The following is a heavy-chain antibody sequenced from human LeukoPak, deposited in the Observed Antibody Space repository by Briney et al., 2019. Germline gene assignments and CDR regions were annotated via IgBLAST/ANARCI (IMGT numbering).Heavy chain of an antibody. CDR3: ARGRSTWHY. D-gene: IGHD6-13*01. J-gene: IGHJ4*02. Sequence: SETLSLTCIVSGGSISSNYWSWIRQPPGKGLEWIGYIYYSGSTNYNPSLKGRVTISVDTSKNQFSLKLSSVTAADTAVYYCARGRSTWHYWGQGTPVTVSS. CDR1: GGSISSNY. CDR2: IYYSGST. V-gene: IGHV4-59*01.